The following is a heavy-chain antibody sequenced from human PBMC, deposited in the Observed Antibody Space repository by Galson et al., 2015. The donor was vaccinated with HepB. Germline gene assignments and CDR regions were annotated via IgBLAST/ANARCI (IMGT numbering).Heavy chain of an antibody. D-gene: IGHD3-10*01. Sequence: SLRLSCAASGFSFSSYWMHWVRQAPGKGLVWVSRISNDGTNTNYADFVRGRFTMSRDNAKNTVYLQLNTLRAQDTGGYYCARGRGGAFDPWGQGTLVTVSS. CDR3: ARGRGGAFDP. CDR2: ISNDGTNT. CDR1: GFSFSSYW. V-gene: IGHV3-74*01. J-gene: IGHJ5*02.